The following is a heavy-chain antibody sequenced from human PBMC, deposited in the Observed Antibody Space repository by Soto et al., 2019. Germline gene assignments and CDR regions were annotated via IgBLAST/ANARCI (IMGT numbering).Heavy chain of an antibody. Sequence: PSETLSLTCTVSGGSISSSSYYWGWIRQPPGKGLEWIGSIYYSGSTYYNPSLKSRVTISVDTSKNQFSLKLSSVTAADTAVYYCARRRDDFWSGYDFDYWGQGTLVTVSS. CDR1: GGSISSSSYY. D-gene: IGHD3-3*01. V-gene: IGHV4-39*01. CDR2: IYYSGST. J-gene: IGHJ4*02. CDR3: ARRRDDFWSGYDFDY.